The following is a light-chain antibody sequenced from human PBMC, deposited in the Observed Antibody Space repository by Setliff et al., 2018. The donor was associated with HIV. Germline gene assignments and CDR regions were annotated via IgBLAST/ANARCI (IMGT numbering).Light chain of an antibody. CDR1: SSDVGKYDL. CDR2: GDS. V-gene: IGLV2-23*01. J-gene: IGLJ1*01. Sequence: LTQPASVSGSPGQSITISCIGSSSDVGKYDLVSWYQQYPGKAPRLIIYGDSERPSGVSNRFSGSRSGNTASLTISGLQADDEADYYCCSYTRGGTYVFGTGTKVTVL. CDR3: CSYTRGGTYV.